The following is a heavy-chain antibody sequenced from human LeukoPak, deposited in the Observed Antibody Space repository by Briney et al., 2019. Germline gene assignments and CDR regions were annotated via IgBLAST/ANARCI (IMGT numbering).Heavy chain of an antibody. J-gene: IGHJ4*02. V-gene: IGHV4-38-2*02. Sequence: SETLSLTCTVSGYSISSGYYWGWIRQPPGKGLEWIGSIYHSGSTYYNPSLKSRVTISVDTSKNQFSLKLSSVTAADTAVYYCAREGVGEPRLPLDYWGQGTLVTVSS. CDR1: GYSISSGYY. CDR3: AREGVGEPRLPLDY. CDR2: IYHSGST.